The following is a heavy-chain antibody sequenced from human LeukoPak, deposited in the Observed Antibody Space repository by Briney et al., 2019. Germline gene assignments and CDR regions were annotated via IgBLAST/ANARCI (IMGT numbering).Heavy chain of an antibody. CDR3: ARDFWDDFEYFDL. CDR1: GFTFTSHA. V-gene: IGHV3-23*01. D-gene: IGHD3-3*01. J-gene: IGHJ2*01. CDR2: ISGSGDST. Sequence: GGSLRLSCAASGFTFTSHAVSWVRQAPGKGLKWTSAISGSGDSTYYADSVKGRFTISRDNSRNTVYLQMNSLRAEDTAAYYCARDFWDDFEYFDLWGRGTLVTVSS.